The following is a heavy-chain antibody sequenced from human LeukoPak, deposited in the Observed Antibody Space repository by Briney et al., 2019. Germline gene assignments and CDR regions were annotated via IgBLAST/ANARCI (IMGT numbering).Heavy chain of an antibody. CDR3: ARQVDFWSGYCQVNWFDP. Sequence: ASVKVSCKASGYTFTSYDINWVRQATGQGLEWMGWTNPNSGNTGYAQKFQGRVTITRNTSISTAYMELSSLRSEDTAVYYCARQVDFWSGYCQVNWFDPWGQGTLVTVSS. CDR1: GYTFTSYD. V-gene: IGHV1-8*03. CDR2: TNPNSGNT. D-gene: IGHD3-3*01. J-gene: IGHJ5*02.